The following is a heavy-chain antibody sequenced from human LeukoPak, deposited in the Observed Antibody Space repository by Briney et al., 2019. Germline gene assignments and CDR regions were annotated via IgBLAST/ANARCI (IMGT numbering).Heavy chain of an antibody. CDR2: IRNTGET. CDR1: GFTFSSYA. CDR3: VKSQYTTSHFLGDF. D-gene: IGHD1-1*01. J-gene: IGHJ4*02. Sequence: GGSLRLSCAASGFTFSSYAMTWVRQAPGKGLEWVSSIRNTGETYYVDSVKGRFTISRDNSQDTLFLQMTSLGGEDTAVYYCVKSQYTTSHFLGDFWGQGTLVTVSS. V-gene: IGHV3-23*01.